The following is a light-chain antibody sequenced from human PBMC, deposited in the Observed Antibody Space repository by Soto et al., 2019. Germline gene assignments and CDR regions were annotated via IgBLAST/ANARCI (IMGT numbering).Light chain of an antibody. Sequence: ETVLTQSPGTLSLSPGERATLSCRASQSVGSTYLAWYQQKPGQAPRLLIYDTFNRATGIPYRFSGSGSGTDFTPTISSLEPEYFAVYPSQQYSNQPWTFGEGTNLEIK. CDR2: DTF. J-gene: IGKJ2*01. CDR1: QSVGSTY. V-gene: IGKV3-20*01. CDR3: QQYSNQPWT.